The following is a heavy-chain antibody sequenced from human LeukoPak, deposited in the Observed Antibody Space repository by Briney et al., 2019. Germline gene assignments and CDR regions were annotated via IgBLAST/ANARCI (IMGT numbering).Heavy chain of an antibody. CDR2: ISYSGNT. Sequence: TPETLSLTCTVSGDSISGYYWSWIRQPPGKGLEWIGYISYSGNTNYNPSLKSLVTMSVDTSKNHFSLKLSSVTAADSANYYCARRRRAAYALYFDYWGQGALVTVSS. CDR3: ARRRRAAYALYFDY. J-gene: IGHJ4*02. CDR1: GDSISGYY. V-gene: IGHV4-59*08. D-gene: IGHD2-21*01.